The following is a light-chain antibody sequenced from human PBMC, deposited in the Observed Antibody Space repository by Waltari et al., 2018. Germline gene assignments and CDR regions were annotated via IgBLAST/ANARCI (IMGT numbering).Light chain of an antibody. CDR2: KAS. Sequence: DIQMTQSPSTLSASVGDGVTITCRARQSISSWLAWYQQKPGRAPKRLIYKASTLESGVPSRFSGSGSGTEFTLTISSLQPDDFATYYCQQYNRYSWTFGQGTKVEI. CDR1: QSISSW. J-gene: IGKJ1*01. CDR3: QQYNRYSWT. V-gene: IGKV1-5*03.